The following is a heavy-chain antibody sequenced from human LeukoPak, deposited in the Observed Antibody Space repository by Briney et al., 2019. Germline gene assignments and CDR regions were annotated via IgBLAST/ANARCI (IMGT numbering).Heavy chain of an antibody. CDR2: ISGSGGST. CDR1: GFTFSSYA. Sequence: GGSRRLSGAASGFTFSSYAMSWVRQAPGKGLEWVSAISGSGGSTYYADSVKGRFTISRDNSKNTLYLQMNSLRAEDTVVYYCAKDNRRAHYFDYWGQGILVTVSS. CDR3: AKDNRRAHYFDY. J-gene: IGHJ4*02. V-gene: IGHV3-23*01.